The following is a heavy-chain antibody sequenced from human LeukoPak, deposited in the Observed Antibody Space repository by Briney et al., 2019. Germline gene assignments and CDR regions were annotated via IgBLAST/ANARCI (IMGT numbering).Heavy chain of an antibody. J-gene: IGHJ3*02. D-gene: IGHD3-22*01. Sequence: ASVTVSCKASGYTFTSYGISWVRQAPGQGLEWMGWISAYNGNTNYAQKLQGRVTMTTDTSTSTAYMELRSLRSDDKAVYYCARVYYDSSGYLDAFDIWGQGTMVTVSS. CDR1: GYTFTSYG. V-gene: IGHV1-18*01. CDR2: ISAYNGNT. CDR3: ARVYYDSSGYLDAFDI.